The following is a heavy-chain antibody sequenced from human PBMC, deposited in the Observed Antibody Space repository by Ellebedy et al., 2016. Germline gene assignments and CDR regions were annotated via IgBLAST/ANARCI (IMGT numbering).Heavy chain of an antibody. D-gene: IGHD4-17*01. Sequence: GGSLRLXXTASGLNFNTFFMSWVRQAPGKGLEWVSTISAGSDTTRPADSVKGRFTISRDTSKNSVYLRMNNLRVEDTAVYYCRQGHYADLWGQGTLVTVSS. CDR3: RQGHYADL. J-gene: IGHJ4*02. V-gene: IGHV3-23*01. CDR2: ISAGSDTT. CDR1: GLNFNTFF.